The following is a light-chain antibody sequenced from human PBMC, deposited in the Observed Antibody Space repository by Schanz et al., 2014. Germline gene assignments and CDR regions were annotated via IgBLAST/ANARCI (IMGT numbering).Light chain of an antibody. Sequence: EIVLTQSPGTLSLSPGERATLSCRASQSVSSSYLAWYQQKPGQAPRLLICGASSRATGIPDRFSGSGSGTDFTLTISRLEPEDFALYYCQQYGNSPWTFGQGTKVEVK. CDR2: GAS. V-gene: IGKV3-20*01. J-gene: IGKJ1*01. CDR1: QSVSSSY. CDR3: QQYGNSPWT.